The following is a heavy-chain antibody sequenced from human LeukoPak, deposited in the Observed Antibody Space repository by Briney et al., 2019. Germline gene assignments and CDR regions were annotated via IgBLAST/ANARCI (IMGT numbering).Heavy chain of an antibody. CDR1: GASISSSTDY. D-gene: IGHD1-14*01. CDR3: AGLIRPGWFDP. J-gene: IGHJ5*02. Sequence: SETLSLTCTVSGASISSSTDYWGWIRQPPGKGLEWIANIYYSGSTYYNPSLKSRVTISVDTSKNQFSLRLSSVTAADTAVYYCAGLIRPGWFDPWGQGTLVTVSS. V-gene: IGHV4-39*01. CDR2: IYYSGST.